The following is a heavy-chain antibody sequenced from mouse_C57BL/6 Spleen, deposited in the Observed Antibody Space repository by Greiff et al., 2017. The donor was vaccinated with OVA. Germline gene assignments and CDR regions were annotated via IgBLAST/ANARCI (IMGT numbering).Heavy chain of an antibody. CDR2: IHPNRGST. J-gene: IGHJ4*01. D-gene: IGHD2-3*01. V-gene: IGHV1-64*01. CDR1: GYTFTSYW. Sequence: QVQLQQPGAELVKPGASVKLSCKASGYTFTSYWMHWVKQRPGQGLEWIGMIHPNRGSTNYNEKFKSKATLTVDKSSSTAYMQLSSLTSEDSAVYYCARSVDYDGYYYYYAMDYWGQGTSVTVSS. CDR3: ARSVDYDGYYYYYAMDY.